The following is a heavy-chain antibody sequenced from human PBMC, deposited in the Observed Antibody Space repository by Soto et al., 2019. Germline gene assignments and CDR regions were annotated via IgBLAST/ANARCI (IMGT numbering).Heavy chain of an antibody. CDR3: ARMGDSSGYSGWFDP. V-gene: IGHV3-66*01. Sequence: LRLSCAASGFTVSSNYMSWVRQAPGKGLEWVSVIYSGGSTYYADSVKGRFTISRDNSKNTLYLQMNGLRAEDTAVYYCARMGDSSGYSGWFDPWGQGTLVTVSS. J-gene: IGHJ5*02. D-gene: IGHD3-22*01. CDR1: GFTVSSNY. CDR2: IYSGGST.